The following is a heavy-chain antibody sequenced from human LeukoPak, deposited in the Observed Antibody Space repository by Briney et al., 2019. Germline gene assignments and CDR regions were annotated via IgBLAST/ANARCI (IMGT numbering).Heavy chain of an antibody. D-gene: IGHD3-22*01. CDR1: GFAFSSYS. CDR2: ISSSGYI. V-gene: IGHV3-21*01. Sequence: GGSLRLSCAASGFAFSSYSMNWVRQAPGKGLEWVSSISSSGYIYYADSVKGRFTISRDNAKNSLYLQMNSLRAEDTAVYYCASPGRYDSSGYYLVPFDIWGQGTMVTVSS. CDR3: ASPGRYDSSGYYLVPFDI. J-gene: IGHJ3*02.